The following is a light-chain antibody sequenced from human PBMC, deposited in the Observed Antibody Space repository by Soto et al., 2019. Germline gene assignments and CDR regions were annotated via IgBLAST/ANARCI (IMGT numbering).Light chain of an antibody. V-gene: IGKV1-27*01. CDR1: QGISNY. Sequence: DIKMTQSPSSLSASVGDRVTITCRASQGISNYLAWYQQRPGKVPKLLIYAASTLHAGVPSRFSGSGSGTDFTLTISSLEPEDVATYYCQKYDIAPRTFGGGTKVEIK. CDR3: QKYDIAPRT. CDR2: AAS. J-gene: IGKJ4*01.